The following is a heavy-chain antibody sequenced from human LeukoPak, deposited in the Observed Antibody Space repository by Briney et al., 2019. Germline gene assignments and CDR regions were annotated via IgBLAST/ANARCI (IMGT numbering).Heavy chain of an antibody. CDR3: ASGDGYFGMDV. Sequence: SQTLSLTCTVSGGSISSGNYYCSWIRQPAGKGLEWIGRIYTSESTDYNPSLQSRVTISSDTSKQQFFLNLSSVTAADTAVYYCASGDGYFGMDVWGQGTTVTVSS. D-gene: IGHD2-21*01. CDR2: IYTSEST. CDR1: GGSISSGNYY. V-gene: IGHV4-61*02. J-gene: IGHJ6*02.